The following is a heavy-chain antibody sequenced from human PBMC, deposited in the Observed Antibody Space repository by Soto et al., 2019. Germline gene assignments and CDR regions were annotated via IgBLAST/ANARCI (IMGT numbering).Heavy chain of an antibody. J-gene: IGHJ4*02. CDR2: ISYGGYK. V-gene: IGHV4-30-4*03. D-gene: IGHD3-10*01. CDR1: GDSFSGGDHY. CDR3: XXXNGSFLSFFXN. Sequence: QVQLQESGPGLVNPSQTLSLSCTVSGDSFSGGDHYWSWIRQPPGKGLEWIAHISYGGYKFYNPSLQSRVSMSVDTSKNQAYLKLRSVTAAXXXXXXXXXXNGSFLSFFXNWGQGT.